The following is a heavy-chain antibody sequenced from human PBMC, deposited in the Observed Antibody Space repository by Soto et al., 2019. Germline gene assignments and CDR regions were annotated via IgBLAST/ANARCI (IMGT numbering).Heavy chain of an antibody. Sequence: EVQLLESGGGLVQPGGSLRLSCAASGFTFSNYDMSWVRQAPEKGLEWVSAVSESGRSTYYADSVKGRFTISRDNSKNTLYLQRYSLRGEDTAVYFCAKDRRGVMDVWGQGTTVTVSS. J-gene: IGHJ6*02. V-gene: IGHV3-23*01. CDR2: VSESGRST. CDR3: AKDRRGVMDV. D-gene: IGHD3-10*01. CDR1: GFTFSNYD.